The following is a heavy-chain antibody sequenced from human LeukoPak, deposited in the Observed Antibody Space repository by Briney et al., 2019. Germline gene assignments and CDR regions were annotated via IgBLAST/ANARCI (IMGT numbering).Heavy chain of an antibody. CDR1: GGSISSYY. J-gene: IGHJ4*02. V-gene: IGHV4-59*12. CDR3: ARGKRGYSGYDYYFDY. D-gene: IGHD5-12*01. CDR2: IYYSGST. Sequence: SETLSLICTVSGGSISSYYWSWIRQPPGKGLEWIGYIYYSGSTNYNPSLKSRVTISVDTSKNQFSLKLSSVTAADTAVYYCARGKRGYSGYDYYFDYWGQGTLVTVSS.